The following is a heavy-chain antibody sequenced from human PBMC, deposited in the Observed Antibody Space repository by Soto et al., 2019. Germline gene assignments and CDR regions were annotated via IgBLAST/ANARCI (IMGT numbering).Heavy chain of an antibody. CDR1: GYTFATYW. V-gene: IGHV5-51*01. J-gene: IGHJ4*02. Sequence: PGESLKISCKGTGYTFATYWIGWVRQMPGKGLQWMGIIYPGDSDTRYSPSFQGLVTISADKSINTASLQWSSLEASDTAMYYCARVQTFCSGGTCYVRFLDYWGQGTLVTVSS. D-gene: IGHD2-15*01. CDR2: IYPGDSDT. CDR3: ARVQTFCSGGTCYVRFLDY.